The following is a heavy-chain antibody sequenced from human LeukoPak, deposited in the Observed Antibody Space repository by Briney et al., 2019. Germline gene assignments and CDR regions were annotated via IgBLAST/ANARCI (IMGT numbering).Heavy chain of an antibody. J-gene: IGHJ4*02. D-gene: IGHD3-9*01. Sequence: SVKGRFTISRDNSKNTLYLQMNSLSADATAIYYCAKWGDYDVLTGYYDSDYWGQGTLVTVSS. CDR3: AKWGDYDVLTGYYDSDY. V-gene: IGHV3-23*01.